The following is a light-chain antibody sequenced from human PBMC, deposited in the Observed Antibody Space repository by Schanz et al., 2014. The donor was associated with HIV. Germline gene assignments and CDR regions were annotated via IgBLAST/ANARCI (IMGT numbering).Light chain of an antibody. CDR2: GNT. J-gene: IGLJ3*02. V-gene: IGLV1-40*01. CDR3: SSYTTYNKGV. Sequence: QFVLTQPPSVSGAPGQRVTISCTGSSSNIGAGYDVHWFQQLPGTAPKLLIYGNTNRPSGVPDRFSGSKSGTSASLTISGLQTEDEAVYYCSSYTTYNKGVFGGGTKLTVL. CDR1: SSNIGAGYD.